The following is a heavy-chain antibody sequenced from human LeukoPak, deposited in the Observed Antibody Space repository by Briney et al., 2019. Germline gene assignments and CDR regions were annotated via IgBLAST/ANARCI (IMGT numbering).Heavy chain of an antibody. CDR1: GFAFNTYM. Sequence: GGSLRLSCAASGFAFNTYMMSWVRQAPGKGLEWVSSIGGSGDSTHYSDSAKGRFTISRDNSKNMLYLQMNSLRAEDTAVYYCARSADVWGSYRYYFDYWGQGTLVTVSS. D-gene: IGHD3-16*02. J-gene: IGHJ4*02. V-gene: IGHV3-23*01. CDR2: IGGSGDST. CDR3: ARSADVWGSYRYYFDY.